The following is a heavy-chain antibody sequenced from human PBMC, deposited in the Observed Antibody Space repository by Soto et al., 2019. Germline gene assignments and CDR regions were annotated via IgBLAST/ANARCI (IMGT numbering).Heavy chain of an antibody. Sequence: SETLSLTCTVSGGSISSGGYYWSWIRQHPGKGLEWIGYIYYSGSTYYNPSLKSRVTISVDTSKNQFSLKLSSVTAADTAVYYCARDQESGRVRFDPWGQGTLVTVSS. J-gene: IGHJ5*02. D-gene: IGHD2-8*02. CDR3: ARDQESGRVRFDP. V-gene: IGHV4-31*03. CDR1: GGSISSGGYY. CDR2: IYYSGST.